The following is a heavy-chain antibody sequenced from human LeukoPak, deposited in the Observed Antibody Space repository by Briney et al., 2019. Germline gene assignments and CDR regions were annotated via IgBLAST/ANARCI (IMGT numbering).Heavy chain of an antibody. CDR2: INLDGSEK. J-gene: IGHJ4*02. Sequence: GGSLRLSCTASGFIFSTSWMTWVRQAPGKGLEWVANINLDGSEKYYVDSVKGRFTISRDNAKNSLYLQMNSLRAEDTAVYYCARPAYCGGNCYYFPDYWGQGTLVTVSS. D-gene: IGHD2-21*02. CDR3: ARPAYCGGNCYYFPDY. V-gene: IGHV3-7*01. CDR1: GFIFSTSW.